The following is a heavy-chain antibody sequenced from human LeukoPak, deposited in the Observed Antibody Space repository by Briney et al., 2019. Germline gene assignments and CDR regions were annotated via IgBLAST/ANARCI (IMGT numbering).Heavy chain of an antibody. Sequence: GESLQISCKTSGYSFTTYWIGWVRQMPGKGLEWMGIIYPGDSDTRYSPSFQGQVTISADKSIRTAYLQWSSLKASDTAMYYCARPGITGTVDVWGKGTTVTVSS. V-gene: IGHV5-51*01. D-gene: IGHD1-7*01. CDR3: ARPGITGTVDV. CDR2: IYPGDSDT. J-gene: IGHJ6*04. CDR1: GYSFTTYW.